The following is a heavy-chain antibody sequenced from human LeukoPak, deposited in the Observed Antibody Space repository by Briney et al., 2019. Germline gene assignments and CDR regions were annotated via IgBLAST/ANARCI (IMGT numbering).Heavy chain of an antibody. CDR1: GFTFSSYA. J-gene: IGHJ4*02. V-gene: IGHV3-23*01. CDR3: AKDSGAAYAIPAGY. Sequence: GGPLRLSCGASGFTFSSYAMIWVREAPGKALEGVSAIGGSGGRTYYADSVKGRLTISRDNSKHTLYLQMNSLRAEDTAVYYCAKDSGAAYAIPAGYWRQGTLVTVSS. D-gene: IGHD1-26*01. CDR2: IGGSGGRT.